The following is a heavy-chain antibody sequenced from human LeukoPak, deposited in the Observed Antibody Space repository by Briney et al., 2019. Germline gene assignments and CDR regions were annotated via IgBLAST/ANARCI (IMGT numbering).Heavy chain of an antibody. V-gene: IGHV1-18*01. CDR2: ISAYNGNT. Sequence: ASVKVSCKASGYTFTSYGISWVRQAPGQGLEWMGWISAYNGNTNYAQKLQGRVTMTTDTSTSTAYMELRSLRSDDTAVYYCARVVQNYDFWSGYYDDAFDIWGQGTMVTVSS. CDR1: GYTFTSYG. CDR3: ARVVQNYDFWSGYYDDAFDI. D-gene: IGHD3-3*01. J-gene: IGHJ3*02.